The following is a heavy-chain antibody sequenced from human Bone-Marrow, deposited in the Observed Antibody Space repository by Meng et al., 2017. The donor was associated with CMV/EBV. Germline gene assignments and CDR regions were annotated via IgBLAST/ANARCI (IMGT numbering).Heavy chain of an antibody. D-gene: IGHD6-13*01. V-gene: IGHV3-23*03. CDR1: GFTFSRYA. J-gene: IGHJ6*02. CDR2: VSSGSSNT. CDR3: AKDSSLGYYGMDV. Sequence: GESLKISCAASGFTFSRYAMTWVRQAPGKGLEWVSVVSSGSSNTYYADSVKGRFTISRDNSKNTLYLQMNSLRAEDTAVYYCAKDSSLGYYGMDVWGQGTTVTVSS.